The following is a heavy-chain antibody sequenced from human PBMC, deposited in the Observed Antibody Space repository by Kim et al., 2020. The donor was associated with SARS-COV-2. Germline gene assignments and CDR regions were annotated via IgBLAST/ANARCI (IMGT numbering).Heavy chain of an antibody. CDR1: GFTFSSYW. Sequence: GGSLRLSCAASGFTFSSYWMHWVRQAPGKGLVWVSRINSDGSSTSYADSVKGRFTISRDNAKNTLYLQMNSLRAEDTAVYYCARDFSGNPYSSSWYRGLVTAPRPYTWFDPWGQGALVTVSS. V-gene: IGHV3-74*01. D-gene: IGHD6-13*01. CDR3: ARDFSGNPYSSSWYRGLVTAPRPYTWFDP. CDR2: INSDGSST. J-gene: IGHJ5*02.